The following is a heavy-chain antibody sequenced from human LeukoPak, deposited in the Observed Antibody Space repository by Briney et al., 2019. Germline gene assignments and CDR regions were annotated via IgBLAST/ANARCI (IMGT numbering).Heavy chain of an antibody. CDR3: ARRLTQYDCFDP. D-gene: IGHD2-2*01. V-gene: IGHV6-1*01. J-gene: IGHJ5*02. Sequence: SQTLSLTCAISGDSVSSNSVTWNWIRQSPSRGLEWLGRTYYRSTWYNDYAVSVRGRITVTPDTSKNQFSLHLNSVTPEDTAVYYCARRLTQYDCFDPWGQGILVTVSS. CDR2: TYYRSTWYN. CDR1: GDSVSSNSVT.